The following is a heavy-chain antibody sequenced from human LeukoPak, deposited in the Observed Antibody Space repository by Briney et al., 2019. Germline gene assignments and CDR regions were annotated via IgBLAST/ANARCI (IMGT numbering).Heavy chain of an antibody. CDR3: AREGGAYCGGDCSNFDY. CDR2: INPNSGGT. CDR1: GYTFTGYY. V-gene: IGHV1-2*02. D-gene: IGHD2-21*02. J-gene: IGHJ4*02. Sequence: ASVKVSCKASGYTFTGYYMHWVRQAPGQGLEWMGWINPNSGGTNYAQKFQGRVTMTRDTSISTAYMELSRLRSDDTAAYYCAREGGAYCGGDCSNFDYWGQGTLVTVSS.